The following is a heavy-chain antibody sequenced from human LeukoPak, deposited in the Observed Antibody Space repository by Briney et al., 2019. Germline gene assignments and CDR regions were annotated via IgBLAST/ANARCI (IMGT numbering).Heavy chain of an antibody. CDR2: ISSSSSYI. CDR1: GFTFSSYS. V-gene: IGHV3-21*01. CDR3: AREDYYDSSGYHTNY. D-gene: IGHD3-22*01. J-gene: IGHJ4*02. Sequence: GGSLRLSCAASGFTFSSYSMDWARQAPGRGLEGVSSISSSSSYIYYADSVKGRFTISRDNAKNSLYLQMNSLRAEDTAVYYCAREDYYDSSGYHTNYWGQGTLVTVSS.